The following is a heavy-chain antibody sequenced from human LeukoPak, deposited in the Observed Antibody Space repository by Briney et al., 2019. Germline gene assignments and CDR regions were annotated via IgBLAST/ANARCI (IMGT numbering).Heavy chain of an antibody. CDR1: GYTFTGYY. CDR2: INPNSGGT. V-gene: IGHV1-2*02. D-gene: IGHD2-15*01. CDR3: AQLPYCSGDSCHLLDY. Sequence: GASVKVSCKASGYTFTGYYMHWVRQAPGQGLEWMGWINPNSGGTNYAQKFQGRVTMTRDTSISTAYMELSRLRSDDTAVYYCAQLPYCSGDSCHLLDYWGQGTLVTVSS. J-gene: IGHJ4*02.